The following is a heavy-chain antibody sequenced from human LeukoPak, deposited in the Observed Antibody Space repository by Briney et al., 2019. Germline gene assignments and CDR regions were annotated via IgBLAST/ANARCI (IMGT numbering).Heavy chain of an antibody. J-gene: IGHJ4*02. V-gene: IGHV4-39*01. D-gene: IGHD3-22*01. CDR3: ARRNNYDSSGYYYEDS. Sequence: PSETLSLTCTVSGGSFSSSSYYWGWIRQPPGKGLEWMGSISYSGRSYYNPSLKSRVTISVDTSKNQFSLNLSSVTAADTAVYYCARRNNYDSSGYYYEDSWGQGTLVTVSS. CDR1: GGSFSSSSYY. CDR2: ISYSGRS.